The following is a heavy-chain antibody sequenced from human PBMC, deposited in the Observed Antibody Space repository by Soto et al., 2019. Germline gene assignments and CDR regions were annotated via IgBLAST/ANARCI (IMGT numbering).Heavy chain of an antibody. J-gene: IGHJ6*02. CDR2: IYYSGST. Sequence: SETLSLTCTVSGGSISSYYWSWIRQPPGKGLEWIGYIYYSGSTNYNPSLKSRVTISVDTSKNQFSLKLSSVTAADTAVYYCATSEGYSYGYYYYYGMDVWGQGATVTVSS. CDR3: ATSEGYSYGYYYYYGMDV. V-gene: IGHV4-59*01. D-gene: IGHD5-18*01. CDR1: GGSISSYY.